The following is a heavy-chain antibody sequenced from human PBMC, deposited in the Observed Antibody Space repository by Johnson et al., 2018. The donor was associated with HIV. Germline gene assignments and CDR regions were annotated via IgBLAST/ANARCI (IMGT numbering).Heavy chain of an antibody. CDR2: IRNDGSNK. CDR1: GFSFNKYW. J-gene: IGHJ3*02. D-gene: IGHD2-2*01. CDR3: AKETRESRSAFDI. Sequence: MQLVESGGGLVQPGGSLRLSCVGSGFSFNKYWMSWVRQAPGKGLEWVAFIRNDGSNKYYEDSVKGRFTISRDNSKTSVFLQMNSLRPEDTAVYYCAKETRESRSAFDIWGQGTMVTVSS. V-gene: IGHV3-30*02.